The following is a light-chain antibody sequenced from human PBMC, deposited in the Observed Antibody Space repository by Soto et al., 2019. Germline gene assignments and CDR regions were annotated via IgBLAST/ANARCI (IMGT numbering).Light chain of an antibody. V-gene: IGLV1-40*01. J-gene: IGLJ2*01. Sequence: QPVLTQPPSASGTPGQRVTISCTGSSSNIGAGYDVHWYQQLPGTAPKLLIYGNSNRPSGVPDRFSGSKSGTSASLAITGLQAEDEADYYCQSYDSSLSGSVVFGGGTKLTVL. CDR3: QSYDSSLSGSVV. CDR2: GNS. CDR1: SSNIGAGYD.